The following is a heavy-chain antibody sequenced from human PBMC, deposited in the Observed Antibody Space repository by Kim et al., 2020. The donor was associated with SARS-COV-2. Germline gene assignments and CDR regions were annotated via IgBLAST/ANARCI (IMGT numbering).Heavy chain of an antibody. CDR2: ISYDGSNK. J-gene: IGHJ4*02. V-gene: IGHV3-30*18. D-gene: IGHD6-13*01. Sequence: GGSLRLSCAASGFTFSSYGMHWVRQAPGKGLEWVAVISYDGSNKYYADSVKGRFTISRDNSKNTLYLQMNSLRAEDTAVYYCAKDKSAGSWLGVWDYWGQGTLVTVSS. CDR1: GFTFSSYG. CDR3: AKDKSAGSWLGVWDY.